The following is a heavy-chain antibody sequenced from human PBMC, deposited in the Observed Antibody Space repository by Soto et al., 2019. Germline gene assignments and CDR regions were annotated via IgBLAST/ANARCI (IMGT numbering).Heavy chain of an antibody. Sequence: GASVKVSCKASGYTSTGYYMHWVRQAPGQGLEWMGWINPNSGGTNYAQKFQGWVTTTRDTSISTAYMELSRLRSDDTAVYYCTRSYCSGNSCYSNDAFDIWGQGTMVTVSS. V-gene: IGHV1-2*04. J-gene: IGHJ3*02. D-gene: IGHD2-15*01. CDR3: TRSYCSGNSCYSNDAFDI. CDR2: INPNSGGT. CDR1: GYTSTGYY.